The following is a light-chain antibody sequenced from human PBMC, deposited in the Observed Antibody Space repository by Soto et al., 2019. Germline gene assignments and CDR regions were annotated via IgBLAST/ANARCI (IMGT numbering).Light chain of an antibody. J-gene: IGKJ5*01. CDR1: QPLIDE. CDR2: GAS. Sequence: VMTQSPATLCLCPGARATLXCWASQPLIDEVAWYQQRAGEAPRPLISGASARALGIPARFSGSGSATEFSCTVTSRQSEDFAVYYGQQYDQWPITFGQGTRLEIK. CDR3: QQYDQWPIT. V-gene: IGKV3-15*01.